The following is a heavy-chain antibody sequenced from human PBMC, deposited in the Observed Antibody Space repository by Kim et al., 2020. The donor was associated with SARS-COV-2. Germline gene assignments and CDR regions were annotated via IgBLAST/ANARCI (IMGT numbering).Heavy chain of an antibody. J-gene: IGHJ4*01. CDR2: ISYDGSNK. CDR3: ARDRNTVTILYYFDY. CDR1: GFTFSSYG. D-gene: IGHD4-17*01. V-gene: IGHV3-33*05. Sequence: GGSLRLSCAASGFTFSSYGMHWVRQAPGKGLEGVAVISYDGSNKYYADSVKGRFTISRDNSKNTLYLQMNSLRAEDTAVYYCARDRNTVTILYYFDYWG.